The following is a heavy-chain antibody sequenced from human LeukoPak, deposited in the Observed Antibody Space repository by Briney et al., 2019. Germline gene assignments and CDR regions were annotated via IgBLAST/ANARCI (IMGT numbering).Heavy chain of an antibody. CDR2: ISRSGSTI. V-gene: IGHV3-48*04. D-gene: IGHD4-17*01. Sequence: GGSLRLSCAASGFTFSSYSMNWVRQVPGKGLEWVSYISRSGSTIYYADSVKGRFTISRDNAKNSLYLQMNSLRAEDTAVYYCARGAYYGDYVGLDPWGQGTLVTVSS. J-gene: IGHJ5*02. CDR3: ARGAYYGDYVGLDP. CDR1: GFTFSSYS.